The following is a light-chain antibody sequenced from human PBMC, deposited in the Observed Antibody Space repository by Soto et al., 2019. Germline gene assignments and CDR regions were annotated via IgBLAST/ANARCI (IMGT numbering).Light chain of an antibody. Sequence: EVVMTQSPLSLPVTLGQPASISCRSSRSLVYSDGNTYLNWFQQRPGQSPRRLIYKVSDRDSGVPDRFSGSESGTDFTLKISRVEAEDVGVYYCMQGTHWPPTFGGGTKVEIK. CDR2: KVS. J-gene: IGKJ4*01. V-gene: IGKV2-30*01. CDR1: RSLVYSDGNTY. CDR3: MQGTHWPPT.